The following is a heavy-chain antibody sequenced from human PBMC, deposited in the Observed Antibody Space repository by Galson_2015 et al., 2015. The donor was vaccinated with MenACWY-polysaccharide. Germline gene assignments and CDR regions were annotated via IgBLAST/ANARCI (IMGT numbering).Heavy chain of an antibody. CDR2: INPNSGGT. CDR1: GYTFTGYY. Sequence: SVKVSCKASGYTFTGYYMHWVRQAPGQGLEWMGRINPNSGGTNYAQKFQGRVTMTRDTSISTAYMELSRLRSDDTAVYYCARDFLGLGYCSNGVCPNDYWGQGTLVTVSS. D-gene: IGHD2-8*01. J-gene: IGHJ4*02. CDR3: ARDFLGLGYCSNGVCPNDY. V-gene: IGHV1-2*06.